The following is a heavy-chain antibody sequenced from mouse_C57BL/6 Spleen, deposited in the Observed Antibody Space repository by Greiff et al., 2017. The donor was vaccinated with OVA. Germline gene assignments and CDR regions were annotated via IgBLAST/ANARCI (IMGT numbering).Heavy chain of an antibody. CDR1: GYTFTSYW. CDR2: INPSNGGT. CDR3: AREAITTVVAGSAMDY. D-gene: IGHD1-1*01. J-gene: IGHJ4*01. V-gene: IGHV1-53*01. Sequence: QVHVKQPGTELVKPGASVKLSCKASGYTFTSYWMHWVKQRPGQGLEWIGNINPSNGGTNYNEKFKSKATLTVDKSSSTAYMQLSSLTSEDSAVYYCAREAITTVVAGSAMDYWGQGTSVTVSS.